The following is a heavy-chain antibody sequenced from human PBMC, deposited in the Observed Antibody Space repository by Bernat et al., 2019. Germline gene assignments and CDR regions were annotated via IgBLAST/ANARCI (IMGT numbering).Heavy chain of an antibody. D-gene: IGHD6-19*01. CDR3: AREGAPYNSGWYHFQH. V-gene: IGHV3-33*01. J-gene: IGHJ1*01. CDR2: IWYDGSNK. CDR1: GFTFSSYG. Sequence: QVQLVESGGGVVQPGRSLRLSCAASGFTFSSYGMHWVRQAPGKGLEWVAVIWYDGSNKYYADSVKGRFTISRDNSKNTLYLQMNSLRAEDTAVYYCAREGAPYNSGWYHFQHWGQGTLVTVSS.